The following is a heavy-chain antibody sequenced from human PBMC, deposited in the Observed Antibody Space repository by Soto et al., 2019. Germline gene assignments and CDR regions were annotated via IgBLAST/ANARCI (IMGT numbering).Heavy chain of an antibody. CDR2: IYYSGST. D-gene: IGHD4-4*01. J-gene: IGHJ6*02. CDR3: ARAYYSTAYYYYYGMDV. V-gene: IGHV4-30-4*01. Sequence: QVQLRESGPGLVKPSQTLSLTCTVSGGSISSGDYYWIWIRQPPGKGLERIGYIYYSGSTYYNPSLKSRVTISVDTSTNQFTLRLSSVTAAVTAVYYCARAYYSTAYYYYYGMDVWGQGTTVTVSS. CDR1: GGSISSGDYY.